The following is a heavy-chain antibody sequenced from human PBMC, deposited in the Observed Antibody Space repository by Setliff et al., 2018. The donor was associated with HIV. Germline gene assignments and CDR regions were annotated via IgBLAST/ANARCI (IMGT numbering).Heavy chain of an antibody. D-gene: IGHD1-26*01. CDR3: ARGNIGDSGSSFGNWFDP. CDR1: GGTFTNHG. Sequence: SVKVSCKASGGTFTNHGIGWVRQAPGRRLEWLGGVIPMFGITNDGQKFQGRVAITTDESTSTVFMELSSLRSEDTAIYYCARGNIGDSGSSFGNWFDPWGQGTLVTVSS. V-gene: IGHV1-69*05. J-gene: IGHJ5*02. CDR2: VIPMFGIT.